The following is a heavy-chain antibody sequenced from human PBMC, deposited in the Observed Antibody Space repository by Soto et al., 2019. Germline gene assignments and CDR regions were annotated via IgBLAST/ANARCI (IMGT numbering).Heavy chain of an antibody. V-gene: IGHV4-39*01. CDR1: GGSISSSSYY. Sequence: SETLSLTCTVSGGSISSSSYYWGWIRQPPGKGLEWIGNIYYSGSTYYNPSLKSRVTISVDTSRNQFSLKVNSVTAADTAVYYCARRGDHYEYSGYYYWGQGTLVTVSS. J-gene: IGHJ4*02. CDR2: IYYSGST. CDR3: ARRGDHYEYSGYYY. D-gene: IGHD3-22*01.